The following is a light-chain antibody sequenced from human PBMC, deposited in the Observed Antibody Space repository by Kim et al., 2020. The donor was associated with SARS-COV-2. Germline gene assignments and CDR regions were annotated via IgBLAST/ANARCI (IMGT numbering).Light chain of an antibody. J-gene: IGLJ1*01. Sequence: VSPGQTASITCSGDKLGDKFACWFQQKPGQSPVLVIYQDDERPSGIPERFSGSNSGNTATLTISGTQAMDEADYYCQAWDSGTGVFGTGTKVTVL. V-gene: IGLV3-1*01. CDR3: QAWDSGTGV. CDR1: KLGDKF. CDR2: QDD.